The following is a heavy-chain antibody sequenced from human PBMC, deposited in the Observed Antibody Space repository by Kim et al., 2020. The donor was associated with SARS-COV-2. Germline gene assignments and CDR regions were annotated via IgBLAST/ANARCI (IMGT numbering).Heavy chain of an antibody. CDR2: INHSGST. D-gene: IGHD4-4*01. CDR3: ARGGPDYILTKIWNY. CDR1: GGSFSGYY. J-gene: IGHJ4*02. V-gene: IGHV4-34*01. Sequence: SETLSLTCAVYGGSFSGYYWSWIRQPPGKGLEWIGEINHSGSTNYNPSLKSRVTISVDTSKNQFSLKLSSVTAADTAVYYCARGGPDYILTKIWNYWGQGTLVTVSS.